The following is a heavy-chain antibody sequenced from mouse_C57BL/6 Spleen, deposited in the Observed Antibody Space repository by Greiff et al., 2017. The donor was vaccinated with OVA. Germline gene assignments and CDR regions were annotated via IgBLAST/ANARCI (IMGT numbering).Heavy chain of an antibody. Sequence: QVQLQQSGAELVRPGTSVKVSCKASGYAFTNYLIEWVKQRPGQGLEWIGVINPGSGGTNYNEKFKGKATLTADKSSSTAYMQLNSLTSEDSAVYFCARNYRTPFDYWGQGTTLTVSS. V-gene: IGHV1-54*01. J-gene: IGHJ2*01. D-gene: IGHD2-12*01. CDR2: INPGSGGT. CDR1: GYAFTNYL. CDR3: ARNYRTPFDY.